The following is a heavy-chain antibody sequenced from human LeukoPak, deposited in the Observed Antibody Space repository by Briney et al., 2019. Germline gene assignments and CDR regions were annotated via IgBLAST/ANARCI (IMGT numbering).Heavy chain of an antibody. CDR3: ARDNGDCSGGSCRALDAFDI. D-gene: IGHD2-15*01. J-gene: IGHJ3*02. V-gene: IGHV4-61*02. CDR1: GGSISSSSYY. CDR2: IYTSGST. Sequence: PSETLSLTCTVSGGSISSSSYYWGWIRQPAGKGLEWIGRIYTSGSTNYNPSLKSRVTMSVDTSKNQFSLKLSSVTAADTAVYYCARDNGDCSGGSCRALDAFDIWGQGTMVTVSS.